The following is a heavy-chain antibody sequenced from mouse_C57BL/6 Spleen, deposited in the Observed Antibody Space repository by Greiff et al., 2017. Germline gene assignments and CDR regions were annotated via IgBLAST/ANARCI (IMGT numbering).Heavy chain of an antibody. CDR3: ARGSYYYGSSYFDY. Sequence: EVKLQQSGPELVKPGASVKISCKASGYTFTDYYMNWVKQSHGKSLEWIGDINPNNGGTSYNQKFKGKATLTVDKSSSTAYMELRSLTSEDSAVYYCARGSYYYGSSYFDYWGQGTTLTVSS. J-gene: IGHJ2*01. CDR2: INPNNGGT. V-gene: IGHV1-26*01. CDR1: GYTFTDYY. D-gene: IGHD1-1*01.